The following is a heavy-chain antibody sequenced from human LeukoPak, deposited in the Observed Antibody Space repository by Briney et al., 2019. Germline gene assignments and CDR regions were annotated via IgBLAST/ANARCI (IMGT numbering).Heavy chain of an antibody. D-gene: IGHD1-1*01. Sequence: GGALRLSCAGSGFTFSDFWMTWVRQTPGKGLGWVANTKEDGTEKNLVDSVKGRFTISRDNTKNLLFLEMNNLRGDDTAIYYCVRESRPGGAMGLYHNLDYWGQGTLVAVSS. CDR3: VRESRPGGAMGLYHNLDY. CDR2: TKEDGTEK. V-gene: IGHV3-7*01. CDR1: GFTFSDFW. J-gene: IGHJ4*02.